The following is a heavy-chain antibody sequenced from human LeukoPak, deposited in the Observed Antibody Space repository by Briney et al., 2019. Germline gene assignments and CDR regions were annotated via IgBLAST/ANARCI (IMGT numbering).Heavy chain of an antibody. CDR2: INNDGSST. CDR3: ARDQSIAGPTTADY. Sequence: PGGSLRLSCAASGFTFSSYWMHWVRQAPGKGLVWVSDINNDGSSTRYADSVKGRFTISRDNAKNTLYLQMNSLRAEDTAVYYCARDQSIAGPTTADYWGQGTLVTVSS. D-gene: IGHD1-26*01. J-gene: IGHJ4*02. CDR1: GFTFSSYW. V-gene: IGHV3-74*01.